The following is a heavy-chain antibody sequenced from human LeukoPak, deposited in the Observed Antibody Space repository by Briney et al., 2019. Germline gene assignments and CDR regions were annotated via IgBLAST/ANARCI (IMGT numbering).Heavy chain of an antibody. CDR1: GFTFSSSA. J-gene: IGHJ4*02. Sequence: GGSLRLSCAASGFTFSSSAMSWVRQVPGKGLEWVSGISASGGSTYYADSVKGRFTISRDNSKNTLYLQMNSLRAEDTAVYYCARVISYYDSSGYYYAFDYWGQGTLVTVSS. CDR3: ARVISYYDSSGYYYAFDY. D-gene: IGHD3-22*01. V-gene: IGHV3-23*01. CDR2: ISASGGST.